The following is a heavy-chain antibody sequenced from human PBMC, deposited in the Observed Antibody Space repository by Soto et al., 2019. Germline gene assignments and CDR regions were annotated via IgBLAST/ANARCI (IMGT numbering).Heavy chain of an antibody. D-gene: IGHD3-3*02. CDR2: TYYKSKWYH. Sequence: SQTLSLTYAISGDSVSSNSAGWNWIRQSPSRGLEWLGRTYYKSKWYHDYAPSVKSRITINPDTSKNQFSLEVKSVTPEDTAVYHCGRIRTQDDAFDIWGQGTMVTVSS. CDR3: GRIRTQDDAFDI. CDR1: GDSVSSNSAG. J-gene: IGHJ3*02. V-gene: IGHV6-1*01.